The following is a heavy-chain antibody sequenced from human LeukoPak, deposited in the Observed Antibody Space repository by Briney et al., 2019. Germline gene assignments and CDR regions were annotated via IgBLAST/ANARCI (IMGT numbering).Heavy chain of an antibody. CDR2: IHYGGST. CDR1: GFTFSDHY. CDR3: ARDGLWIQNAFDI. D-gene: IGHD5-18*01. Sequence: PGGSLRLSCAASGFTFSDHYMSWIRQPPGKGLEWIGSIHYGGSTYYNPSLKSRVTVSVDTSKNQFSLKLSSVTAADTAVYYCARDGLWIQNAFDIWGQGTMVTVSS. J-gene: IGHJ3*02. V-gene: IGHV4-38-2*02.